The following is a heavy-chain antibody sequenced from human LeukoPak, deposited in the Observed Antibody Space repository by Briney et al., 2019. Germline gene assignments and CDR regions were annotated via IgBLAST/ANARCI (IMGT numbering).Heavy chain of an antibody. Sequence: SVKVSCTASGGTFSSYAISWVRQAPGQGLEWMGRIIPILGIANYAQKFQGRVTITADKSTSTAYMELSSLRSEDTAVYYCAREIPIAAAGTNYYYYGTDVWGQGTTVTVSS. CDR3: AREIPIAAAGTNYYYYGTDV. CDR1: GGTFSSYA. CDR2: IIPILGIA. J-gene: IGHJ6*02. D-gene: IGHD6-13*01. V-gene: IGHV1-69*04.